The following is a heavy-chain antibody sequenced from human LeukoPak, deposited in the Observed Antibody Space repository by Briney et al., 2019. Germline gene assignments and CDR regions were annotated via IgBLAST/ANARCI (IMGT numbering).Heavy chain of an antibody. D-gene: IGHD6-19*01. V-gene: IGHV1-2*02. J-gene: IGHJ4*02. CDR3: ARVNREQWLGFDY. CDR1: GYTFTGYY. Sequence: ASATVSCTASGYTFTGYYMHWVRQAPGQGLAWMGWINPNSGGTNYAQKFQGRVTMTRDTSISTAYMELSRLRSDDTAVYYCARVNREQWLGFDYWGQGTLVTVSS. CDR2: INPNSGGT.